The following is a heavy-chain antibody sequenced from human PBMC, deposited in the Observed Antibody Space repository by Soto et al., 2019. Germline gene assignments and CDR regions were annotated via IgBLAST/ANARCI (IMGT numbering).Heavy chain of an antibody. V-gene: IGHV1-69*01. CDR3: ARGGGRWLQPYYYYCMDV. J-gene: IGHJ6*02. CDR2: IIPIFGTA. Sequence: QVQLVQSGAEVKKPGSSVKVSCKASGGTFSSYAISWVRQAPGQGLEWMGGIIPIFGTANYAQKFQGRVTITADESTSTAYMELSSLRSDDTAMYYCARGGGRWLQPYYYYCMDVWGQGTTVTVSS. D-gene: IGHD1-26*01. CDR1: GGTFSSYA.